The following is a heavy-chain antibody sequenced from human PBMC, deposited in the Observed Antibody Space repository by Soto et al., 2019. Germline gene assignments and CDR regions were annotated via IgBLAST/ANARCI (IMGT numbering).Heavy chain of an antibody. CDR3: ARSDFWSGYHTDY. CDR1: GYTFTSYD. CDR2: MNPNSGNT. V-gene: IGHV1-8*01. J-gene: IGHJ4*02. Sequence: ASVKVSCKASGYTFTSYDINWVRQATGQGLEWMGWMNPNSGNTGYAQKFQGRVTMTRNTSISTAYMELSSLRSEDTAVYYCARSDFWSGYHTDYWGQGTLVTVYS. D-gene: IGHD3-3*01.